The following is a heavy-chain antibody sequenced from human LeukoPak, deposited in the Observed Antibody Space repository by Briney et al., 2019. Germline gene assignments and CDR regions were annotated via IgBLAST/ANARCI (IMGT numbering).Heavy chain of an antibody. V-gene: IGHV3-7*01. CDR2: IKQDGSEK. CDR3: ARSGYSSGWYGGWFDP. CDR1: GFTFSRNA. D-gene: IGHD6-19*01. Sequence: GGSLRLSCAASGFTFSRNAMNWVRQAPGKGLEWVASIKQDGSEKYYVDSVKGRFTFSRDNAKNSLYLQMDSLRAEDTAVYYCARSGYSSGWYGGWFDPWGQGTLVTVSS. J-gene: IGHJ5*02.